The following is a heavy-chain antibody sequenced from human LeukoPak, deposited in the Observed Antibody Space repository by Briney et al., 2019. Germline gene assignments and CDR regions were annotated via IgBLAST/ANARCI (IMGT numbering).Heavy chain of an antibody. V-gene: IGHV4-59*01. CDR1: GGSISSYY. D-gene: IGHD5-24*01. J-gene: IGHJ4*02. CDR3: ARLRDGYNYVVDY. Sequence: SETLSLTCTVSGGSISSYYWSWIRQPPGKGLEWIGYIYYSGSTNYNPSLKSRVTISVDTSKNQFSLKLSSVTAAYTAVYYCARLRDGYNYVVDYWGQGTLVTVSS. CDR2: IYYSGST.